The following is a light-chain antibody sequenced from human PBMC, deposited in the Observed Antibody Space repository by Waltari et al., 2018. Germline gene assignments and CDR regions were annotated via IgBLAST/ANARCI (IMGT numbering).Light chain of an antibody. V-gene: IGKV2-28*01. CDR3: MQSLQALRT. Sequence: EIVMTQSPLSLPVTPGEPASISCRSSQSLLYSNGYNYLDWSLQKPGQSPQLLIYLGSSRASGVPDRFSGSGSGTDFTLKISRVEAEDVGVYFCMQSLQALRTYGQGTRLEIK. J-gene: IGKJ2*01. CDR2: LGS. CDR1: QSLLYSNGYNY.